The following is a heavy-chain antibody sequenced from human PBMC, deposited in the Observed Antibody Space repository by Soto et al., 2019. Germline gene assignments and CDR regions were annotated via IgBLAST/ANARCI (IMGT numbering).Heavy chain of an antibody. CDR1: GYTFSNNA. CDR2: INGGNGYT. J-gene: IGHJ4*02. V-gene: IGHV1-3*01. D-gene: IGHD1-1*01. Sequence: QVRLVQSGAEVKEPGASVRLSCKASGYTFSNNAIHWVRQAPGQELEWMGWINGGNGYTKYSQSFQDRVTLTRDTSASTSYMELSSLRSEDTAVYYCASFRWKDDYWGQGTLVTVSS. CDR3: ASFRWKDDY.